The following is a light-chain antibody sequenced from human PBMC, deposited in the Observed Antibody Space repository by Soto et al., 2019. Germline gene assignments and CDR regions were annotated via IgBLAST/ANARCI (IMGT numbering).Light chain of an antibody. CDR3: AAWDDSLSGRV. J-gene: IGLJ3*02. V-gene: IGLV1-47*02. Sequence: QSVLTQPPSAPGTPGQRVTISCSGSSSNIGSNYVYWYQQLPGTAPKLLIYSNNQRPSGVPDRFSGSKSGTSASLAISGLRSEDEADYYCAAWDDSLSGRVFGGGTQLTVL. CDR2: SNN. CDR1: SSNIGSNY.